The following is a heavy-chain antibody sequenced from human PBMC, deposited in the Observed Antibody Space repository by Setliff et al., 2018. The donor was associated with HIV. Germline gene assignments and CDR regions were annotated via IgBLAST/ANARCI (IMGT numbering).Heavy chain of an antibody. CDR2: IYYTGIT. CDR1: GGSVISYL. Sequence: PSETLSLTCSVSGGSVISYLWYWFRQPPGKGLEWIGYIYYTGITDYNPSLEGRLTISVDTSKNQVSLKLKSVTTADTAVYYCARELYGGNSRPFDYWGQGALVTVSS. V-gene: IGHV4-59*02. D-gene: IGHD1-26*01. J-gene: IGHJ4*02. CDR3: ARELYGGNSRPFDY.